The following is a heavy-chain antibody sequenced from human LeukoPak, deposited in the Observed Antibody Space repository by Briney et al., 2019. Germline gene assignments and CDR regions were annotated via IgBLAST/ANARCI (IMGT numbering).Heavy chain of an antibody. CDR1: GFAFSTYE. Sequence: GGSLRLSCVASGFAFSTYEMNWVRQAPGKGLEWVSYISTSGSTIYYADSVKGRFTISRDDVKNSLYLQMDGLRAEDTAVYYCARSPGNWNYASDLWGQGTLVTVSS. D-gene: IGHD1-7*01. CDR3: ARSPGNWNYASDL. J-gene: IGHJ5*02. V-gene: IGHV3-48*03. CDR2: ISTSGSTI.